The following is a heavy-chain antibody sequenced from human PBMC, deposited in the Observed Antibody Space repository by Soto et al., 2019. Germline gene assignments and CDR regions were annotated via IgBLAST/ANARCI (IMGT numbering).Heavy chain of an antibody. D-gene: IGHD3-22*01. V-gene: IGHV1-18*01. J-gene: IGHJ4*02. CDR1: GYSFTTYG. CDR3: ARARSHYDSIDY. Sequence: ASVKVSCKTSGYSFTTYGISWVRRAPGQGLQWMGWISAFNGQTKSAQKVQGRVTMTTDTSTSTVYMELRNLRSDDTAIYYCARARSHYDSIDYWGQGTPVTVSS. CDR2: ISAFNGQT.